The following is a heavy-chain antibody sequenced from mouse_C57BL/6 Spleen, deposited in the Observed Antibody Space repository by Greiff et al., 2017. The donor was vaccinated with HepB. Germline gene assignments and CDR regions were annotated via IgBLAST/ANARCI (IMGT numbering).Heavy chain of an antibody. V-gene: IGHV1-52*01. D-gene: IGHD3-2*02. CDR3: ARWDSSGYDY. Sequence: VQLQQPGAELVRPGSSVKLSCKASGYTFTSYWMHWVKQRPIQGLEWIGNIDPSDSETHYNQKFKDKATLTVDKSSSTAYMQLSSLTSEDSAVYYCARWDSSGYDYWGQGTTLTVSS. J-gene: IGHJ2*01. CDR2: IDPSDSET. CDR1: GYTFTSYW.